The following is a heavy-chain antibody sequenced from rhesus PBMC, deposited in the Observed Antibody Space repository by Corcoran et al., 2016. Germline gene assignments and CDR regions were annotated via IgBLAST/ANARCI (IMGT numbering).Heavy chain of an antibody. CDR1: GGSIRSRF. CDR2: IYGSGST. D-gene: IGHD1-20*01. V-gene: IGHV4-169*01. Sequence: LQLQESGPGLVKPSETLSVTCAVSGGSIRSRFWNWIRQAPGKGLEWIGYIYGSGSTNYNPSFKCRVTISIATSKNQFSLKLSSVTAADTAVYYCAMYSWNNVVYVEFWGQGALVTVSS. CDR3: AMYSWNNVVYVEF. J-gene: IGHJ1*01.